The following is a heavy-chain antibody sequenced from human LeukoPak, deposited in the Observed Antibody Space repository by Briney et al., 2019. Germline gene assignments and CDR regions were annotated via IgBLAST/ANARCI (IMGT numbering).Heavy chain of an antibody. CDR3: VRDYQFIQEV. Sequence: PGGSLRLSCVASGFTFSNYWMLWVRQAPGKGLMWVSLISTDGKSTRYAESVKGRFTISRDNAKNALYLQMDILRVEDTAPYFCVRDYQFIQEVWGQGTTVTVPS. CDR1: GFTFSNYW. D-gene: IGHD2-2*01. V-gene: IGHV3-74*01. CDR2: ISTDGKST. J-gene: IGHJ6*02.